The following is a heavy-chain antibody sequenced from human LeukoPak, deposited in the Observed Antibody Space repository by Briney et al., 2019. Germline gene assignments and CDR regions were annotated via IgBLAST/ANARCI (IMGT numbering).Heavy chain of an antibody. V-gene: IGHV3-48*04. CDR2: ISSSSSTI. Sequence: GGSLRLSCAASGFTFSSYNMNWVRQAPGKGLEWVSYISSSSSTIYYADSVKGRFTISRDNAKNSLYLQMNSLRAEDTAVYYCARDYGGMGYWGQGTLVTVSS. J-gene: IGHJ4*02. D-gene: IGHD3-10*01. CDR1: GFTFSSYN. CDR3: ARDYGGMGY.